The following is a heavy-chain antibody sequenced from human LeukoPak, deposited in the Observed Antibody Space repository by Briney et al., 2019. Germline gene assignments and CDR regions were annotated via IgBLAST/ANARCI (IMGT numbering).Heavy chain of an antibody. Sequence: GRSLRLSCAASGFTFSSYAMHWVRQAPGKGLEWVAVISYDGSNKYYADSVKGRFTISRDNSKNTLYLQMNSLRAVDTAVYYCARDRAYSYGLYYFDYWGQGTLVTVSS. D-gene: IGHD5-18*01. CDR3: ARDRAYSYGLYYFDY. V-gene: IGHV3-30*04. J-gene: IGHJ4*02. CDR1: GFTFSSYA. CDR2: ISYDGSNK.